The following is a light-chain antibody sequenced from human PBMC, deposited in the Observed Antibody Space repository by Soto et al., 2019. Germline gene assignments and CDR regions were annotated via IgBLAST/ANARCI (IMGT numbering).Light chain of an antibody. V-gene: IGLV1-44*01. CDR3: AAWDDSLNGYVV. J-gene: IGLJ2*01. CDR1: SSNIRSNP. Sequence: QSVLTQPPSASGTPGQRVTISCSGSSSNIRSNPVNSYQQLPGTAPKLLIYSNNQRPSGVPDRFSGSKSGTSASLAISGLQSEDEAGYYCAAWDDSLNGYVVFGGGTKLTVL. CDR2: SNN.